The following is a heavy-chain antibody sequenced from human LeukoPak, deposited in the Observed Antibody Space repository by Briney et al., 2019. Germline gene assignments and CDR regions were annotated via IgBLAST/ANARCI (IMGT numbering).Heavy chain of an antibody. V-gene: IGHV3-23*01. CDR2: ISGSGGST. Sequence: GGSLRLSCAASGFTLSSYAMSWVRQAPGKGLEWVSAISGSGGSTYYADSVKGRFTISRDNSKNTLYLQMNSLRAEDTAVYYCAKMLSDDFWSGYFTGYYYYMDVWGKGTTVTVSS. CDR3: AKMLSDDFWSGYFTGYYYYMDV. J-gene: IGHJ6*03. CDR1: GFTLSSYA. D-gene: IGHD3-3*01.